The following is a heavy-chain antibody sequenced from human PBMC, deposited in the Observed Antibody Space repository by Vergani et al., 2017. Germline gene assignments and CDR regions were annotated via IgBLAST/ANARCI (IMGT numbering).Heavy chain of an antibody. CDR1: GATFRSNT. J-gene: IGHJ4*02. D-gene: IGHD2-8*01. Sequence: QVQLVQSGAEVKKPGSSVKVSCKASGATFRSNTISWVRQVPGQGLEWMGWMNPISGNTGYAQNLQGRLTITRDTSVNTADMELSRLTSEDMAVYYCVRARRTCTYDHCPRYYYDLWGQGTLVTVSS. CDR3: VRARRTCTYDHCPRYYYDL. V-gene: IGHV1-8*03. CDR2: MNPISGNT.